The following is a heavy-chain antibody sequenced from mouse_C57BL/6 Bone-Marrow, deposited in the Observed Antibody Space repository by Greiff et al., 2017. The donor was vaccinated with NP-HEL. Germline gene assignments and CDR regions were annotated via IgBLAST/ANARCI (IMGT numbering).Heavy chain of an antibody. J-gene: IGHJ4*01. CDR2: INPDSSTI. CDR3: ARPGDGYPYAMDY. V-gene: IGHV4-1*01. Sequence: EASGIDFSRYWMSWVRRAPGKGLEWIGEINPDSSTINYAPSLKDKFIISRDNAKNTLYLQMSKVRSEDTALYYCARPGDGYPYAMDYWGQGTSVTVSS. D-gene: IGHD2-3*01. CDR1: GIDFSRYW.